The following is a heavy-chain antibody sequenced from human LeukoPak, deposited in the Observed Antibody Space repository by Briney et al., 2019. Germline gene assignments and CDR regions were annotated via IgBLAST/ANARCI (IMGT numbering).Heavy chain of an antibody. CDR3: AKFYDSKGY. V-gene: IGHV3-30*02. J-gene: IGHJ4*02. Sequence: GGSLRLSCAASGFTFSSYGMHWVRQAPGKGLEWVAFIRYDGSNKYYADSVKGRFTISRDNSKNTLYLQMNSLRAEDTAVYYCAKFYDSKGYWGQGTLVTVSS. CDR2: IRYDGSNK. CDR1: GFTFSSYG. D-gene: IGHD3-22*01.